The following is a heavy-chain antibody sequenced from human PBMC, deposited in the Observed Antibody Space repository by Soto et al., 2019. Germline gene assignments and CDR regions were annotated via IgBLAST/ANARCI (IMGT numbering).Heavy chain of an antibody. CDR3: ARGAGSGSDY. D-gene: IGHD6-19*01. Sequence: QVQLVQSGAEVKKPGSSVKVSCKASGGTFSSYTISWVRQAPGQGLEWMGRIIPILGIANYAQKFQGRVTITADKSTSTAYMELRSLRSEDTAVYSCARGAGSGSDYWGQGTLVTVSS. CDR2: IIPILGIA. V-gene: IGHV1-69*02. J-gene: IGHJ4*02. CDR1: GGTFSSYT.